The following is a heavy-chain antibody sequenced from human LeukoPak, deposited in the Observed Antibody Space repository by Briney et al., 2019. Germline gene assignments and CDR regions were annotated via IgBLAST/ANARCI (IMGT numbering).Heavy chain of an antibody. D-gene: IGHD1/OR15-1a*01. CDR3: ARNNDMDV. CDR2: MNKDGSEK. V-gene: IGHV3-7*03. Sequence: GGSLGLSCAASGFILSNRWMTWVRQAPGKGPEWVANMNKDGSEKYYVDSVEGRFTISRDTAKNSLYLQMNNLRAEDTALYYCARNNDMDVWGQGTTVIVSS. CDR1: GFILSNRW. J-gene: IGHJ6*02.